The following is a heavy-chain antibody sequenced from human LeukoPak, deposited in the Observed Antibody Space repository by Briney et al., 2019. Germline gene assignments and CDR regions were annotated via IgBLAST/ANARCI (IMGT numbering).Heavy chain of an antibody. J-gene: IGHJ4*02. CDR3: SRDSGYCSGGSCWYFDF. D-gene: IGHD2-15*01. CDR2: IDPNSGGT. V-gene: IGHV1-2*02. CDR1: GYTFTGYY. Sequence: ASVKVSCKASGYTFTGYYIHWVRQAPGQGLEWMGWIDPNSGGTNYAQKFQGRVTMTRDTSMSTAYMELSGLRSDDTAVYYCSRDSGYCSGGSCWYFDFWGQGTLVTVSA.